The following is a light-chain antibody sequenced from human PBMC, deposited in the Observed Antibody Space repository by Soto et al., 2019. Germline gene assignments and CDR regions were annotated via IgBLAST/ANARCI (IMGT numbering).Light chain of an antibody. V-gene: IGLV1-47*01. CDR3: AAWDDSLSGPNYV. CDR2: RNN. Sequence: QSVLTQPPSASWTPGQRVTISCSGSSSNIGSNYVYWYQQLPGTAPKLLIYRNNQRPSGVPDRFSGSKSGTSASLAISGLLSENEADYYCAAWDDSLSGPNYVFGTGTKVTVL. J-gene: IGLJ1*01. CDR1: SSNIGSNY.